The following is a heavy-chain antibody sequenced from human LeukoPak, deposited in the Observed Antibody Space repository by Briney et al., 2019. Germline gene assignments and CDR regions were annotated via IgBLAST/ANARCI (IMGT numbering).Heavy chain of an antibody. J-gene: IGHJ4*02. Sequence: GGSLRLSCTHSGFTFGVYAMSWFRQAPGKGLEWVAAIWYDGSNKYYGDSVKGRFTISRDNSKNTLYLQMNSLRAEDTAAYYCARAGYGDPHFDFWGQGTLVTVSS. CDR2: IWYDGSNK. D-gene: IGHD4-17*01. CDR1: GFTFGVYA. CDR3: ARAGYGDPHFDF. V-gene: IGHV3-33*01.